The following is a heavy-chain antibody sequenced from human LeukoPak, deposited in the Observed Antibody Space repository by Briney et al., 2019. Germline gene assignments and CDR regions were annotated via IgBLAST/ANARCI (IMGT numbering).Heavy chain of an antibody. D-gene: IGHD3-10*01. Sequence: SQTLSLTCAVSGGSISSGDYSWSWIRQPPGKGLEWIGFIYYSGNTYYNPSLKSRVTISIDTSKNQFSLKLSSVTAADTAVYYCAGGRRGDYVDYWGQGTLVTVSS. J-gene: IGHJ4*02. CDR1: GGSISSGDYS. V-gene: IGHV4-30-4*07. CDR3: AGGRRGDYVDY. CDR2: IYYSGNT.